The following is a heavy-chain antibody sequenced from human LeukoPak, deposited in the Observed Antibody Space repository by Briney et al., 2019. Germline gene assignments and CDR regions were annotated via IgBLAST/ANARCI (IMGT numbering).Heavy chain of an antibody. CDR1: GFTFSSYG. V-gene: IGHV3-33*01. J-gene: IGHJ6*02. CDR3: ARGVDIVAPDV. CDR2: IWYDGSNK. D-gene: IGHD5-12*01. Sequence: GRSLRLSCAASGFTFSSYGMHWVRQAPGKGLEWVAVIWYDGSNKYYADSVKGRSTISRDNSKNTLYLQMNSLRAEDTAVYYCARGVDIVAPDVWGQGTTVTVSS.